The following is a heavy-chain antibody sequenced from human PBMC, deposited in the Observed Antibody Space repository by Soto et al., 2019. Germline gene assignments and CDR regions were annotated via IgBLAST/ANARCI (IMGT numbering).Heavy chain of an antibody. CDR1: GYSFSTYE. CDR3: ARDVGDESITYNYAFDV. Sequence: QAQLMQSAAEVKKPGASVKVSCKASGYSFSTYEINWLRQAPGQGLEWIGWVSAYRDYTDYAEKFQDRVTMTTDTSTNTAYMELRSLTYNDTAVYYCARDVGDESITYNYAFDVWGQGTMVTVSS. D-gene: IGHD3-10*01. J-gene: IGHJ3*01. CDR2: VSAYRDYT. V-gene: IGHV1-18*01.